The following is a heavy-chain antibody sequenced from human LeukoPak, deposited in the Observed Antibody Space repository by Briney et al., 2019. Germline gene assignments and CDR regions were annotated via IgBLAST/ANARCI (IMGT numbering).Heavy chain of an antibody. D-gene: IGHD2-21*02. CDR2: ISSSSSYI. J-gene: IGHJ2*01. CDR1: GFSFSTYS. V-gene: IGHV3-21*06. CDR3: ARDLYCGGDCSLGYFDL. Sequence: GGSLRLSCAASGFSFSTYSMNWVRQAPGKGLEWVSSISSSSSYIYYADSVKGRFTISRDNAKNSLYLQMNSLRAGDTAVYYCARDLYCGGDCSLGYFDLWGRGTLVTVSS.